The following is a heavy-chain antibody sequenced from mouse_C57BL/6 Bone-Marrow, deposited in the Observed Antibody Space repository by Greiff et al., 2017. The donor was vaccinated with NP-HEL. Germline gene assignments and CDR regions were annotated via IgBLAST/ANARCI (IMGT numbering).Heavy chain of an antibody. CDR3: ARVSFLWFAY. CDR1: GFSLSTFGMG. J-gene: IGHJ3*01. Sequence: QVTLKESGPGILQPSQTLSLTCSFSGFSLSTFGMGVGWIRPPSGKGLEWLAHIWWDDVKYFNPALKSRPTFSKDTSKNQIFLKIANVDTADAATDYCARVSFLWFAYWGQGTLVTVSA. CDR2: IWWDDVK. V-gene: IGHV8-8*01.